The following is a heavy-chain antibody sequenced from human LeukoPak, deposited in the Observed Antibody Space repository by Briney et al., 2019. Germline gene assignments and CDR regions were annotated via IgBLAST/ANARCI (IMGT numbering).Heavy chain of an antibody. CDR3: ASTLERRDRGKADYYGMDV. Sequence: SETLSLTCSVSAGSISSSSWWSWVRQSPVKGLEWIGEIYLYVTTNYNPSLKSRVTMSVDRYKNQFSLKLSSVTAADTAVYYCASTLERRDRGKADYYGMDVWGQGTTVTVSS. CDR1: AGSISSSSW. J-gene: IGHJ6*02. D-gene: IGHD5-24*01. V-gene: IGHV4-4*02. CDR2: IYLYVTT.